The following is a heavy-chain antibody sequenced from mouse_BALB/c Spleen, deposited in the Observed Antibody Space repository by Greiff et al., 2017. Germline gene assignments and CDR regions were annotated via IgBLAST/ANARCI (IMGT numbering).Heavy chain of an antibody. D-gene: IGHD2-2*01. Sequence: VKLMESGPGLVAPSQSLSITCTVSGFSLSRYSVHWVRQPPGKGLEWLGMIWGGGSTDYNSALKSRLSISKDNSKRQVVLKMNSLQTDDTAMYDCARNEGDAVTACADWGQGTLVTVSA. V-gene: IGHV2-6-4*01. CDR2: IWGGGST. J-gene: IGHJ3*01. CDR3: ARNEGDAVTACAD. CDR1: GFSLSRYS.